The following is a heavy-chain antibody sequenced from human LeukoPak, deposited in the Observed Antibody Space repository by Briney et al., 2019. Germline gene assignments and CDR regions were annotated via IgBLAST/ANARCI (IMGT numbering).Heavy chain of an antibody. CDR2: VYTSGST. V-gene: IGHV4-61*02. CDR3: ARGGSRSYTSSTLDY. Sequence: SETLSLTCTCSRGSISGGSYYWSWIRQPAGTGLEWIGRVYTSGSTNYNPALKSRVTISVDTSKNQFSLKLSSVTAADTAVYYCARGGSRSYTSSTLDYWGQGTLVTVSS. CDR1: RGSISGGSYY. D-gene: IGHD6-6*01. J-gene: IGHJ4*02.